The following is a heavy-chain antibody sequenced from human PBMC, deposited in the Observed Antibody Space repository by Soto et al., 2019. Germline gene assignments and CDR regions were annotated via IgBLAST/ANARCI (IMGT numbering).Heavy chain of an antibody. D-gene: IGHD3-22*01. V-gene: IGHV4-31*03. CDR2: IYYSGST. Sequence: QVQLQESGPGLVKPSQTLSLTCTVSGGSISSGGYYWSWIRQHPGKGLEWIGYIYYSGSTYYNPSLKSRVTISVDTSKNQFSLKLSSVTAADTAVYYCARERNYDSSGYSYYYGMDVWGQGTTVNVSS. CDR3: ARERNYDSSGYSYYYGMDV. CDR1: GGSISSGGYY. J-gene: IGHJ6*02.